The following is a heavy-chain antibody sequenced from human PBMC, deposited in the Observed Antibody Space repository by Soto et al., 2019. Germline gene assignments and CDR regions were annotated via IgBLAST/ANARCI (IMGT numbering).Heavy chain of an antibody. J-gene: IGHJ3*02. CDR1: GFTFSSYG. D-gene: IGHD2-8*01. Sequence: HVQLVESGGGVVQPGRSLRLSCAASGFTFSSYGMHWVRQAPGKGLEWVAVISYDGSNKYYADSVKGRFTISRDNSKNTLYLQMNSLRAEDTAVYYCAKDDCTNGVCYLSAFDIWGQGTMVTVSS. V-gene: IGHV3-30*18. CDR3: AKDDCTNGVCYLSAFDI. CDR2: ISYDGSNK.